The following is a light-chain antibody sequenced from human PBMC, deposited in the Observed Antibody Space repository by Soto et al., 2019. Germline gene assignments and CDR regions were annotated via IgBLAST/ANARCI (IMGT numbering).Light chain of an antibody. CDR2: GAS. CDR1: QTVSSSY. Sequence: FTQSGRTVAFCARRIATLSCSASQTVSSSYLAWYQQKPGQAPRLLIYGASSRATGIPDRFSGSGAETDIRLSIGGLELEDIAVYDRWGSGRCRMTFGQGTRLEIK. J-gene: IGKJ5*01. CDR3: WGSGRCRMT. V-gene: IGKV3-20*01.